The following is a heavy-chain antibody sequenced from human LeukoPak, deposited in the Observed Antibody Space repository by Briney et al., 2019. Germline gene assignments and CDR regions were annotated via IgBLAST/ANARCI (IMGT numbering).Heavy chain of an antibody. CDR1: GGSIGSGGYY. CDR2: IYYSGDT. J-gene: IGHJ4*02. D-gene: IGHD6-19*01. CDR3: ARVGTVAGHLDY. Sequence: SETLSLTCTVSGGSIGSGGYYWSWIRQHPGTGLEWIGYIYYSGDTYYHPSLKSRATISVDTAKNQFSLKLSSVTAADTAVYYCARVGTVAGHLDYWGQGTLVTVSS. V-gene: IGHV4-31*03.